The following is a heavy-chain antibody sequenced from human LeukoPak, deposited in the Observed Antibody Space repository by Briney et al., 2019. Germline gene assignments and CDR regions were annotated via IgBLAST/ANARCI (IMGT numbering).Heavy chain of an antibody. Sequence: PGGSLRLSCAASTFTFNSYAISWVRQAPGKGLEWVAVISYDGINEYYAESVKGRVTISRDNSKNTLYLQMNSLRAEDTAVYYCAKDGQKYYYYGMDVWGQGTTVTVSS. CDR3: AKDGQKYYYYGMDV. V-gene: IGHV3-30*04. CDR2: ISYDGINE. CDR1: TFTFNSYA. J-gene: IGHJ6*02.